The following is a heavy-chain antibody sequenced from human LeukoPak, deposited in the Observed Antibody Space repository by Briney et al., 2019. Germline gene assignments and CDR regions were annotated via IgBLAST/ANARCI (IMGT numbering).Heavy chain of an antibody. V-gene: IGHV5-51*01. CDR2: IYPGDSDT. CDR1: GYSFTSYW. CDR3: ARGIGQELRYFAWLGGGFDY. Sequence: GESLKISCKGSGYSFTSYWIGWVRQMPGKRLECMGIIYPGDSDTRYTPSFQGQVTISADKSISTAYLQWSSLKASDTAMYYCARGIGQELRYFAWLGGGFDYWGQGTLVTVSS. D-gene: IGHD3-9*01. J-gene: IGHJ4*02.